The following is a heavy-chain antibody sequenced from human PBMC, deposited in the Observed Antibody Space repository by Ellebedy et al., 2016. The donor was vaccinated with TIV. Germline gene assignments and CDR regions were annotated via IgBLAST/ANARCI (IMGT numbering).Heavy chain of an antibody. V-gene: IGHV1-24*01. CDR3: ARGNWNIPQGY. Sequence: ASVKVSXXVSGYTLTELSMHWVRQAPGKGLEWMGGFDPEDGETIYAQKFQGRVTITADKSTSTAYMELSSLRSEDTAVYYCARGNWNIPQGYWGQGTLVTVSS. D-gene: IGHD1/OR15-1a*01. J-gene: IGHJ4*02. CDR2: FDPEDGET. CDR1: GYTLTELS.